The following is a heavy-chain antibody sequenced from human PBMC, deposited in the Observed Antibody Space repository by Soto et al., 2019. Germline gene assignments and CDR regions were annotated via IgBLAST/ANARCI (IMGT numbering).Heavy chain of an antibody. V-gene: IGHV3-30*18. CDR2: ISYDGSNK. D-gene: IGHD2-2*02. CDR3: AKFPTNSGSPIYFDY. J-gene: IGHJ4*02. CDR1: GFTFSSYG. Sequence: GGSLRLSCAASGFTFSSYGMHWVRQAPGKGLEWVAVISYDGSNKYYADSVKGRFTISRDNSKNTLYLQMNSLRAEDTAVYYCAKFPTNSGSPIYFDYWGQGTLVTVSS.